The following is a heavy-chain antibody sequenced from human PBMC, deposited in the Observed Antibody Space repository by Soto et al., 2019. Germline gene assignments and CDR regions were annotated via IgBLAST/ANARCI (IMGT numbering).Heavy chain of an antibody. CDR3: AGSGPMVVVVIDY. V-gene: IGHV3-30-3*01. CDR2: ISYDGSNK. Sequence: QVQLVESGGGVVQPGRSLRLSCAASGFTFSSYAMHWVRQAPGKGLEWVAVISYDGSNKYYADSVKGRFTISRDNSKDTIYLQKNRLRAEDTAVDYCAGSGPMVVVVIDYWGQGTLVTVAS. J-gene: IGHJ4*02. D-gene: IGHD3-22*01. CDR1: GFTFSSYA.